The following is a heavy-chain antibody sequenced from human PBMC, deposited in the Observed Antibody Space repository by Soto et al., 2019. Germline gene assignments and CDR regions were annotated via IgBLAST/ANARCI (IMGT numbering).Heavy chain of an antibody. V-gene: IGHV6-1*01. CDR1: GDSVSSNSAA. Sequence: SQTLSLTCAISGDSVSSNSAAWNWIRQSPSRGLEWLGRTYYRSKWYNDYAVSVKSRITINPDTSKNQFSLQLNSVTPEDTAVYYCARSPLVISTVQYYYYYMDVWGQGTSVPVSS. CDR2: TYYRSKWYN. J-gene: IGHJ6*03. D-gene: IGHD3-22*01. CDR3: ARSPLVISTVQYYYYYMDV.